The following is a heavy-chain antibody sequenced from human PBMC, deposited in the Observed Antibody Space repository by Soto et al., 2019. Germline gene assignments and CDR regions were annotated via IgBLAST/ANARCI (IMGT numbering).Heavy chain of an antibody. J-gene: IGHJ4*02. CDR3: ARDLVN. CDR2: IYYSGST. V-gene: IGHV4-61*01. CDR1: GGSVSSGNYH. D-gene: IGHD3-16*01. Sequence: QVQLQESGPGLVKPSETLSLTCTVSGGSVSSGNYHWSWIRQPPGKGLEWIGYIYYSGSTTYNPSLKSRVTISVDTSKNQFSLKLSSVTAADTAVYYCARDLVNWGQGTLVTVSS.